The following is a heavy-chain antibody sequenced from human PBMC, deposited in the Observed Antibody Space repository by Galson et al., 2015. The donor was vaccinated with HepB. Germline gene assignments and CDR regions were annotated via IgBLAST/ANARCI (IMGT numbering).Heavy chain of an antibody. Sequence: SLRLSCAASGFTFSSYWMSWVRQAPGKGLEWVANIKQDGSEKYYVDSVKGRFTISRDNAKNSLYMQMNSLRAEDTAVYYCARDRIYNGDYGGMADYWGQGTLVTVSS. J-gene: IGHJ4*02. CDR1: GFTFSSYW. D-gene: IGHD4-23*01. CDR2: IKQDGSEK. CDR3: ARDRIYNGDYGGMADY. V-gene: IGHV3-7*01.